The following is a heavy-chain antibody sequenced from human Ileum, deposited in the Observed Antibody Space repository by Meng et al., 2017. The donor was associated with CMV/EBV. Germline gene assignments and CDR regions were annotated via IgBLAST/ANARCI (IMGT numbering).Heavy chain of an antibody. CDR2: ISSSGNT. D-gene: IGHD3-22*01. CDR3: ARGESRGYYYFDY. Sequence: QVLLHDTGHGVVRPSEYLSSTCTGSGDTISIYSWSWLRQPAGKKLEWIGRISSSGNTNYTPSLKSRVIMSSDTSNNQFYLKLTSVTAADTALYYCARGESRGYYYFDYWGQGILVTVSS. J-gene: IGHJ4*02. CDR1: GDTISIYS. V-gene: IGHV4-4*07.